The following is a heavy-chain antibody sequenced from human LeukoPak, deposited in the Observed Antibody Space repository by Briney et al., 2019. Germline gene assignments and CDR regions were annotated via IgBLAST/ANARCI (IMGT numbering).Heavy chain of an antibody. Sequence: PGRSLRLSCSTSGFTFGDYAMSWVRQAPGKGLEWVGFIQAKAYGGATKYAASVNGRFSISRDDSQSIANLQMNDLKTEDTAVYYCTRAPHPRCSSSGCYLDYWSQGTLVTVSS. J-gene: IGHJ4*02. CDR1: GFTFGDYA. D-gene: IGHD2-2*01. CDR3: TRAPHPRCSSSGCYLDY. V-gene: IGHV3-49*04. CDR2: IQAKAYGGAT.